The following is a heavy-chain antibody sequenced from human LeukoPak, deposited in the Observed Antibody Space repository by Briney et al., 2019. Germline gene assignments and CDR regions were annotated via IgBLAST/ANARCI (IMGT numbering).Heavy chain of an antibody. J-gene: IGHJ4*02. Sequence: GGSLRPSCAASGFTFSNYAMSWVCQAPGKGLEWVSAISGSGGRTYYADSVKGRFTLSRDNSKNTLYLQMNSLRAEDTAVYYCAKEYYYGSGTYYSVDYWGQGTLVTVSS. V-gene: IGHV3-23*01. CDR2: ISGSGGRT. CDR3: AKEYYYGSGTYYSVDY. CDR1: GFTFSNYA. D-gene: IGHD3-10*01.